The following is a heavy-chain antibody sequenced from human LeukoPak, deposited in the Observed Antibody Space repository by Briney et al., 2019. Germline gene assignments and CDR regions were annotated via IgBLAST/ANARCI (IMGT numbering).Heavy chain of an antibody. CDR3: ARHKDSGDYPLDY. V-gene: IGHV4-59*01. D-gene: IGHD4-17*01. Sequence: PSETLSLTCTVSGGSISSYYWSWIRQPPGKGLEWIGYIYYSGSTNYNPSLKSRVTISVDTSKNQFSLKLSSVTAADTAVYYCARHKDSGDYPLDYWGQGILVSVSS. J-gene: IGHJ4*02. CDR1: GGSISSYY. CDR2: IYYSGST.